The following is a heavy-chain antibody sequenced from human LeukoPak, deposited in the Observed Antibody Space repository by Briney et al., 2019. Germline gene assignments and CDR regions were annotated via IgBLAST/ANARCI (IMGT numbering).Heavy chain of an antibody. CDR3: ARDRRPRSGSGTPYYRNGMGV. D-gene: IGHD3-10*01. Sequence: ASVKVSCKASGYMFTSFGVSWVRQAPGQGPEWMGWISPYNDNTKYAQKFQERVTMTTDTSTRIVYMELRSLRSDDTAVYYCARDRRPRSGSGTPYYRNGMGVWGQGTTVTVSS. V-gene: IGHV1-18*01. CDR1: GYMFTSFG. CDR2: ISPYNDNT. J-gene: IGHJ6*02.